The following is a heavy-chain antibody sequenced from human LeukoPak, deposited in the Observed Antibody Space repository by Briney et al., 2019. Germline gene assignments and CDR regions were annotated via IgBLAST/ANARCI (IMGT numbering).Heavy chain of an antibody. D-gene: IGHD6-6*01. J-gene: IGHJ5*02. CDR2: IIPIFGTA. CDR1: GGTFSSYA. Sequence: SVKVSCKASGGTFSSYAISWVRQAPGQGLEWVGGIIPIFGTANYAQKFQGRVTITADESTSTAYMELSSLRSEDTAVYYCASIIAAGNWFDPWGQGTLVTVSS. V-gene: IGHV1-69*13. CDR3: ASIIAAGNWFDP.